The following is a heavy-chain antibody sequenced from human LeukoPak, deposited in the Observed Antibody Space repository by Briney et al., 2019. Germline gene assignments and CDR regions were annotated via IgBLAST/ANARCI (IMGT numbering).Heavy chain of an antibody. CDR1: GFTFGKYW. V-gene: IGHV3-74*01. CDR3: ATKQWLAPPPDS. Sequence: GGSLRLSCAASGFTFGKYWMLWVRQAPGKGLESVSRINTDGTVTTYADSVKGQFTVSRDNADNTMFLQMNSVRDEDAAVYYCATKQWLAPPPDSWGQGTPVTVSS. J-gene: IGHJ4*02. CDR2: INTDGTVT. D-gene: IGHD6-19*01.